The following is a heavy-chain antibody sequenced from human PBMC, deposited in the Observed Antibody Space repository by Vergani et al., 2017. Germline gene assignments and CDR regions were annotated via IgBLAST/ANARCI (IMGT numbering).Heavy chain of an antibody. CDR1: GGSFSGYY. J-gene: IGHJ3*02. CDR3: ARDGSGYDEAFDI. V-gene: IGHV4-34*01. Sequence: QVQLQQWGAGLLKPSETLSLTCAVYGGSFSGYYWSWIRQPPGKGLEWNGEINHSGSTNYNPSLKSRVTISVDTSKNQFSLQLSSVTAADTAVYYCARDGSGYDEAFDIWGQGTMVTVSS. D-gene: IGHD5-12*01. CDR2: INHSGST.